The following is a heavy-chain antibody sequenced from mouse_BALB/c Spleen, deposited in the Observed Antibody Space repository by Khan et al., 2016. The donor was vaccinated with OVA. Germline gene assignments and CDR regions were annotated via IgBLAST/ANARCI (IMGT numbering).Heavy chain of an antibody. CDR3: ASHLTGSCAY. Sequence: EVELVESGGDLVKPGGSLKLSCAASGFTFSSYSMSWVRQIPDKRLEWVATMSSGGDYTYYPDSVKGRFTISRDNAKKTLYLQMSSLKSEDTAMYYCASHLTGSCAYWGQGTLVTVSA. D-gene: IGHD4-1*01. CDR2: MSSGGDYT. V-gene: IGHV5-6*01. CDR1: GFTFSSYS. J-gene: IGHJ3*01.